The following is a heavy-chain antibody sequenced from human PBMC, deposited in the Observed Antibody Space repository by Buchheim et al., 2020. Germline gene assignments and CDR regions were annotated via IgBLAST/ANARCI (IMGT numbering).Heavy chain of an antibody. CDR3: ARAYYDILTGYPEPFDY. Sequence: VQLVESGGGLVQPGGSLRLSCAASGFTLSNYWMSWARQAPGKGLEWVSYISSSGSTIYYADSVKGRFTISRDNAKNSLYLQINSLRADDTAVYYCARAYYDILTGYPEPFDYWGQGTL. J-gene: IGHJ4*02. CDR1: GFTLSNYW. V-gene: IGHV3-11*01. D-gene: IGHD3-9*01. CDR2: ISSSGSTI.